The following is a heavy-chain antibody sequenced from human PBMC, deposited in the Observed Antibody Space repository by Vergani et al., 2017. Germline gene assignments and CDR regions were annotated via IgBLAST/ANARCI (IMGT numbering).Heavy chain of an antibody. Sequence: QVQLAESGGGRVQPGRSLRLSCAASGFSFSSHAIHWVRQAPGKGLEWVSVISNDGSKKYYADSVKGRFTISRYNSKNTLDLQMNSLRTQDTAVYYCAKAGSVTSGSLQYNLYRVVWGKGTTVTVS. V-gene: IGHV3-30*18. D-gene: IGHD3-10*01. CDR3: AKAGSVTSGSLQYNLYRVV. J-gene: IGHJ6*03. CDR1: GFSFSSHA. CDR2: ISNDGSKK.